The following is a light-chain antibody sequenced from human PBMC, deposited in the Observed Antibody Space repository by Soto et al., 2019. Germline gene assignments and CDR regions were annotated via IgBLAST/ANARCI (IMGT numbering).Light chain of an antibody. CDR3: LQDFISHLK. J-gene: IGKJ1*01. CDR1: QGIRND. CDR2: ATS. V-gene: IGKV1-6*01. Sequence: IQMTQSPSSLSSSVVDIFTITVLASQGIRNDLGWYQQRPGKANKLLISATSTLQSGVPSRFSGRGSGKNFTLTIRSMQPEDFETYYCLQDFISHLKFGKGNKVDIK.